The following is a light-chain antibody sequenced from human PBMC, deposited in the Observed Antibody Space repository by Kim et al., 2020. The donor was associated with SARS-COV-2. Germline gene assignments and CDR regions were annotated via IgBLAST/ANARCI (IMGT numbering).Light chain of an antibody. J-gene: IGKJ4*01. V-gene: IGKV1-12*01. CDR1: QDISLW. Sequence: DIQMTQSPSSVSASVGDRVTITCRASQDISLWLAWYQQKPGKAPNLLIYAASHLHTGVPSRFSGSGSGTDFTLTINGLQPEDFATYYCQQANSFPHTFGGGTKVDIK. CDR3: QQANSFPHT. CDR2: AAS.